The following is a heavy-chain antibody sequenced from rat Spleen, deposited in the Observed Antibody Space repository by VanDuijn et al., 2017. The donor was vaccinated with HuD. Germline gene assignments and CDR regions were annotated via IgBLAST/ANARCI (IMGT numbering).Heavy chain of an antibody. CDR3: ARGGYFDY. V-gene: IGHV5-7*01. CDR2: ISSDGRRN. Sequence: EVQLVESGGGLVQPGRSMKLSCAASGFTFSDYYMAWVRQAPTKGLEWVATISSDGRRNYYRDSVKGRFTISRDNAKSTLYLQMDSLRSDDTATYYCARGGYFDYWGQGVMVTVSS. J-gene: IGHJ2*01. CDR1: GFTFSDYY.